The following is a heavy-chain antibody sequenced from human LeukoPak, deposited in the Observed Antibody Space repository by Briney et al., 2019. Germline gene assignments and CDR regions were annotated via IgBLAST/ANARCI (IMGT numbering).Heavy chain of an antibody. CDR2: ISPKSGRG. CDR3: ARDVVTDYYWWFDP. J-gene: IGHJ5*02. V-gene: IGHV1-18*04. CDR1: GYTFSNYA. Sequence: GASVKVSCKASGYTFSNYAISWVRQAPGQGLEWMGWISPKSGRGSSANNFQGRVTMTTDTSTSTVYMELTSLTSDDTAVYYCARDVVTDYYWWFDPWGQGTLVTVSS. D-gene: IGHD3-9*01.